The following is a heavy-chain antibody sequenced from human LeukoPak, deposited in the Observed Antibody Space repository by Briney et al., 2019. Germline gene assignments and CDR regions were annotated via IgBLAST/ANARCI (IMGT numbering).Heavy chain of an antibody. CDR2: IYYSGLT. CDR1: SDSISSSSYY. V-gene: IGHV4-39*07. Sequence: PSETLSLTCTESSDSISSSSYYWGWIRQPPGKGLEWIGNIYYSGLTYYNPSLKSRVSLSVDTSKNQFSLKLHSVTAADTAVYYCARVPSTGWNIDYWGQGILVTVSS. CDR3: ARVPSTGWNIDY. D-gene: IGHD1/OR15-1a*01. J-gene: IGHJ4*02.